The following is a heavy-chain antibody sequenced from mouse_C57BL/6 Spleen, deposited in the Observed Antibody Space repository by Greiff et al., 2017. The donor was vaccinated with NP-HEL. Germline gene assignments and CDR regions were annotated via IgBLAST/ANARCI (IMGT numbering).Heavy chain of an antibody. Sequence: EVQLQQSGPELVKPGASVKISCTASGYSFTDYNMNWVKQSNGKSLEWIGVINPNYGTTSYNQKFKGKATLTVDQSSSTAYLQLNRLTSEDSAVYYCARSALAYYSNYEAMDYWGQGTSVTVAS. D-gene: IGHD2-5*01. CDR1: GYSFTDYN. V-gene: IGHV1-39*01. CDR3: ARSALAYYSNYEAMDY. J-gene: IGHJ4*01. CDR2: INPNYGTT.